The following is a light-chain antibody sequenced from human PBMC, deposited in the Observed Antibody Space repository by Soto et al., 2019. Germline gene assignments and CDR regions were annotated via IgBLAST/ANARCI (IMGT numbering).Light chain of an antibody. CDR1: NLGDKY. J-gene: IGLJ2*01. CDR2: QDR. CDR3: QAWDSSTVV. V-gene: IGLV3-1*01. Sequence: SYELTQPTSVSVSSGQTASITCSGDNLGDKYACWYQQKPGQSPVLVIYQDRKRPSGIPERFSGSNSGNTATLTISGTQAMDEADYYCQAWDSSTVVFGGGTKLTVL.